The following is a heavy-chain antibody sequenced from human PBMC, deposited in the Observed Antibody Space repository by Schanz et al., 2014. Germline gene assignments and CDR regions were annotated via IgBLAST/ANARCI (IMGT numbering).Heavy chain of an antibody. Sequence: QVQLVESGGGVVQPGGSLRLSCAASGFTFSNFGMHWVRQAPGKGLEWVAFIWHDVTKRSYADSVKGRFTVSRDNSKNTLYLQMNSLTTEDTAVYYCAKDQTDSVCYNDCSFDSWGQGTLVTVSS. CDR2: IWHDVTKR. J-gene: IGHJ4*02. CDR1: GFTFSNFG. CDR3: AKDQTDSVCYNDCSFDS. V-gene: IGHV3-30*02. D-gene: IGHD2-21*01.